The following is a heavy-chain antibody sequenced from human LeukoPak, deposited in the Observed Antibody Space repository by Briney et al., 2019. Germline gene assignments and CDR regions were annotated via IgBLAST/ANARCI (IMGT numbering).Heavy chain of an antibody. J-gene: IGHJ4*02. Sequence: ASVKVSCKASGYTFTSYGISWVRQAPGQGLEWMGWISAYNGNTNYAQKLQGRVTMTTDTSTSTAYMELRSLRSDDTAVYYCARDFYDYVWGSYDYFDYWSQGTLVTVSS. CDR2: ISAYNGNT. CDR3: ARDFYDYVWGSYDYFDY. CDR1: GYTFTSYG. V-gene: IGHV1-18*01. D-gene: IGHD3-16*01.